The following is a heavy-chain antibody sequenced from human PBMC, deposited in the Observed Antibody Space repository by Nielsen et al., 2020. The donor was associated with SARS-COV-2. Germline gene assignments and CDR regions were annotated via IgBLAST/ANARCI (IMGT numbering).Heavy chain of an antibody. CDR3: ARDGGWYWLVY. D-gene: IGHD6-19*01. Sequence: GGSLRLSCAASGFTFSSYEMNWVRQAPGKGLVWVSRINSDGSSTSYADSVKGRFTISRDNAKNTLYLQMNSLRAEDTAVYYCARDGGWYWLVYWGQGTLVTVSS. V-gene: IGHV3-74*01. J-gene: IGHJ4*02. CDR1: GFTFSSYE. CDR2: INSDGSST.